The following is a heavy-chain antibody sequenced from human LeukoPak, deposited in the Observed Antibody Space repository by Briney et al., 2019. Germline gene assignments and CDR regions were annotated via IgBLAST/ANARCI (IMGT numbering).Heavy chain of an antibody. D-gene: IGHD6-13*01. CDR1: GFTFSSYG. Sequence: GGTLRLSCAASGFTFSSYGVGWVRQAPGKGLEGVSAISGSGGSTYYADSVKGRFTISRDNSKNTLYLQMNSLRAEDTAVYYCAKKASGVAAAGPYYFDYWGQGTLVTVSS. V-gene: IGHV3-23*01. CDR2: ISGSGGST. CDR3: AKKASGVAAAGPYYFDY. J-gene: IGHJ4*02.